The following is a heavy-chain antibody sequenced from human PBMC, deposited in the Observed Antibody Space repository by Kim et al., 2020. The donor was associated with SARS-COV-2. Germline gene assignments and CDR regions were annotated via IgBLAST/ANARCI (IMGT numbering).Heavy chain of an antibody. Sequence: SETLSLTCTVSGGSVTNTYYWAWIRQPPVTGLEWIGSVYYSGSTYYNPSLKSRVTISLDTSQNQFSLKLRSVTAADTAVYYCARQRDGGTTDPWGPGTLVTVSS. D-gene: IGHD1-1*01. J-gene: IGHJ5*02. CDR1: GGSVTNTYY. CDR2: VYYSGST. V-gene: IGHV4-39*01. CDR3: ARQRDGGTTDP.